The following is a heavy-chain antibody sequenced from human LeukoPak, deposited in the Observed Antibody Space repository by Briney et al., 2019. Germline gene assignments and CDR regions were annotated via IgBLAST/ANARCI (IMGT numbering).Heavy chain of an antibody. CDR3: ARDPRVGYCSSSSCQGGYNYFDP. V-gene: IGHV3-7*01. J-gene: IGHJ5*02. D-gene: IGHD2-2*01. CDR1: GFTFSTYW. Sequence: PGGSLRLSRAASGFTFSTYWMNWVRQAPGKGLEWVANIKQDGSEKSYVDSVKGRFTISRDNAKNSLYLQLTSLRAEDTAIYYCARDPRVGYCSSSSCQGGYNYFDPWGQGTLVTVSS. CDR2: IKQDGSEK.